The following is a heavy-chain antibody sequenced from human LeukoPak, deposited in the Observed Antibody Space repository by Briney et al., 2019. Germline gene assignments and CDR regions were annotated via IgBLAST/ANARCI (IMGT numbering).Heavy chain of an antibody. V-gene: IGHV3-48*02. J-gene: IGHJ6*02. D-gene: IGHD6-13*01. CDR3: ARDIAPPGVYYYYGMDV. CDR1: GFTFSSYS. CDR2: ISSSSSTI. Sequence: GGSLRLSCAASGFTFSSYSMNWVRQAPGKGLEWVSYISSSSSTIYYADSVKGRFTISRDNAKNSLYLQMNSLRDEDTAVYYCARDIAPPGVYYYYGMDVWGQGATVTVSS.